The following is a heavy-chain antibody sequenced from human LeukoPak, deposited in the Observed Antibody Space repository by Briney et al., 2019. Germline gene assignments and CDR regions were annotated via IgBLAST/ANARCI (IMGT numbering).Heavy chain of an antibody. CDR3: AREFDSSGYYFHGVLLDY. V-gene: IGHV4-39*02. CDR2: IYYSGST. CDR1: GGSISSRSYY. Sequence: ASETLSLTCTVSGGSISSRSYYWGWIRQPPGKGLEWIGIIYYSGSTYSNPSLRSRVTISVDTSKNQFSLKLSSVTAADTAVYYCAREFDSSGYYFHGVLLDYWGQGALVTVSS. J-gene: IGHJ4*02. D-gene: IGHD3-22*01.